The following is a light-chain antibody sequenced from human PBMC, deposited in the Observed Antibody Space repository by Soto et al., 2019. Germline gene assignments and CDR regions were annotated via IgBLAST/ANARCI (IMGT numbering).Light chain of an antibody. V-gene: IGKV3-20*01. J-gene: IGKJ1*01. Sequence: ETVLTQSPCTLSWSTGERATLSCGASQAVRSSYLAWYQQKPGQAPRPLFYGPSTRATGIPDRFTGSGSGTDFTLTISKLETEDFAVYYCQQYGSSPWTFGQGTKVDIK. CDR1: QAVRSSY. CDR2: GPS. CDR3: QQYGSSPWT.